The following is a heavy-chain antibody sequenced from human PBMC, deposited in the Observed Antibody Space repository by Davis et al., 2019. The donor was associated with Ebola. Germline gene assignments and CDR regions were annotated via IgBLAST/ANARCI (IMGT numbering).Heavy chain of an antibody. D-gene: IGHD1-26*01. V-gene: IGHV3-23*01. J-gene: IGHJ5*02. CDR1: KFPFRNFA. CDR3: ARGYASGSYSWFGP. Sequence: GGSLRLSCAASKFPFRNFAMNWVRQAPGKGLEWVSAISGSGASTYYADPVKGRFTISRDNSENTLSLQMHSLRAEDTAVYYCARGYASGSYSWFGPWGQGTLVTVSS. CDR2: ISGSGAST.